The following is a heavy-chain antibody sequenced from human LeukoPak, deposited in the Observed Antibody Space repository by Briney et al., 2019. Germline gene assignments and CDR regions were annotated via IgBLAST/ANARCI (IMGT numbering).Heavy chain of an antibody. Sequence: ASVKVSCKASGYTFTGHYMHWVRQAPGQGLEWRGWIYPKSGGTNYAQKFQTRVTMTRDTSITTAFMEVNILKSDDTAVYFCVRDGYSGGAFDILGQGTMVTVSS. V-gene: IGHV1-2*02. J-gene: IGHJ3*02. CDR2: IYPKSGGT. D-gene: IGHD5-12*01. CDR3: VRDGYSGGAFDI. CDR1: GYTFTGHY.